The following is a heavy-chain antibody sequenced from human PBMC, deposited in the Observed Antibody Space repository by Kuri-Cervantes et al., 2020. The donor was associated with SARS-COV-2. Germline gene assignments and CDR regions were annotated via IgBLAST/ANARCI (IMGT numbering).Heavy chain of an antibody. J-gene: IGHJ5*02. V-gene: IGHV3-23*01. D-gene: IGHD6-19*01. Sequence: GESLKISCAASGITFSNHGMSWVRQAPGKGLEWLSGISASGASTDYAASVKGRFTISRDNSKNTLYLQMNSLRVEDTAVYYCAKIAGYNSGWYDDWGQGTLVTVSS. CDR1: GITFSNHG. CDR2: ISASGAST. CDR3: AKIAGYNSGWYDD.